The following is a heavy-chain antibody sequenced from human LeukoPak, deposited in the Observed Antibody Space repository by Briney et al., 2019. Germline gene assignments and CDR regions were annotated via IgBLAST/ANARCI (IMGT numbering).Heavy chain of an antibody. CDR2: IYYSGST. D-gene: IGHD3-9*01. J-gene: IGHJ4*02. Sequence: SETLSLTCTVSGGSISSYYWSWIRQPPGKGLEWIGYIYYSGSTNYNPSLKSRVTLSVDTSKNQFSLKLSSVTAADTAVYYCARLEYDILTGYPYYFDYWGQGTLVTVSS. V-gene: IGHV4-59*08. CDR3: ARLEYDILTGYPYYFDY. CDR1: GGSISSYY.